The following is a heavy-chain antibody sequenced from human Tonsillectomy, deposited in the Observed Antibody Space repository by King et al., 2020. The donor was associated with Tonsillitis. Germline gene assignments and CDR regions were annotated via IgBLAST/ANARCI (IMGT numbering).Heavy chain of an antibody. CDR1: GFTFSSYA. V-gene: IGHV3-30-3*01. CDR3: AGGYCSSPNCLYYFDY. J-gene: IGHJ4*02. Sequence: QLVQSGGGVVQPGRSLRLSCAASGFTFSSYAMHWVRQAPGKGLEWVAVISYDGSNKYYADSVKGRITISRDNSKNTLYLQMNSLRAEDTAVYYCAGGYCSSPNCLYYFDYWGQGTLVTVSS. CDR2: ISYDGSNK. D-gene: IGHD2-2*01.